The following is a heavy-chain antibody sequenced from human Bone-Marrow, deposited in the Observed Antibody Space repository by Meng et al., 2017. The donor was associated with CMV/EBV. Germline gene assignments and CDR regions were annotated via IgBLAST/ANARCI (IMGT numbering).Heavy chain of an antibody. J-gene: IGHJ4*02. CDR3: ARTRWDCSSTSCYHWPPGY. Sequence: ASVKVSCKASGYTFTGYYMHWVRQAPGQGLEWMGWINPNSGGTNYPQKFQGRVTMTRDTSISTAYMELSRLRSDDTAVYYCARTRWDCSSTSCYHWPPGYWGQGTLVTVSS. V-gene: IGHV1-2*02. CDR2: INPNSGGT. D-gene: IGHD2-2*01. CDR1: GYTFTGYY.